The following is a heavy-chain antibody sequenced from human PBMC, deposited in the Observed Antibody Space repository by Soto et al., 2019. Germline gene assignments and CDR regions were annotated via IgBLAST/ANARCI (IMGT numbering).Heavy chain of an antibody. CDR2: IGSVGGDT. CDR3: VKDRMAYNSVWDPFDI. D-gene: IGHD1-20*01. CDR1: GFTFYSYA. Sequence: EVQLLESGGGLVQPGGYLRLSCAASGFTFYSYAMSWVRQAPGKGLEWVSTIGSVGGDTYYADSVTGRFTISRDDSKNTLLLQMNSLRAEDTAVYYCVKDRMAYNSVWDPFDIWGQGTMVTVSS. J-gene: IGHJ3*02. V-gene: IGHV3-23*01.